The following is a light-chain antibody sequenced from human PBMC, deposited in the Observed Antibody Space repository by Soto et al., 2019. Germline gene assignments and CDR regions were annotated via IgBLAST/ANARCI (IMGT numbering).Light chain of an antibody. CDR1: SSGVGGYNY. Sequence: QSALTQPASVSGSPGQSITISCTGTSSGVGGYNYVSWYQQHPGKAPKLMIYEVSNRPSGVSNRFSGSKSGNTASLTISGLQAEDEADYYCSSYTRSILLFGGGTKVTVL. CDR3: SSYTRSILL. J-gene: IGLJ2*01. V-gene: IGLV2-14*01. CDR2: EVS.